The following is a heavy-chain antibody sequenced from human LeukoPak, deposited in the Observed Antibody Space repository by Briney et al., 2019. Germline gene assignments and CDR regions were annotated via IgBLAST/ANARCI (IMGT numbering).Heavy chain of an antibody. D-gene: IGHD2-15*01. CDR1: GGSISSGVYC. CDR2: ICSSGSA. Sequence: SETLSLTCTVSGGSISSGVYCWSWIRERPGEGLQWIGYICSSGSAYYNASLKSRVSMSTDTSNNQFSLKLNSVTAADTAVYYCARDGGGSLHGMDVWGQGTTVTVSS. CDR3: ARDGGGSLHGMDV. J-gene: IGHJ6*02. V-gene: IGHV4-31*03.